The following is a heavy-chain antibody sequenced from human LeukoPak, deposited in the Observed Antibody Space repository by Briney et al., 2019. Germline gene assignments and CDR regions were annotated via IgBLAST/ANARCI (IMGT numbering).Heavy chain of an antibody. CDR1: GFTFRSYG. Sequence: PGGSLRLSCAASGFTFRSYGMHWVRQAPGKGLEWVAVIWYDGSNKYYADSVKGRFTISRDNSENTLYLQMNSLRAEDTALYYYASDGIAVDRGIGYFDYWGQGTPVTVSS. D-gene: IGHD6-13*01. CDR3: ASDGIAVDRGIGYFDY. J-gene: IGHJ4*02. CDR2: IWYDGSNK. V-gene: IGHV3-33*01.